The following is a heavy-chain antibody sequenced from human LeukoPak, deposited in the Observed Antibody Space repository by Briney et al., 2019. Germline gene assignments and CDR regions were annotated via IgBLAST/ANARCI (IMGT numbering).Heavy chain of an antibody. V-gene: IGHV3-30*02. Sequence: GGSLRLSCAASGFTFSSYGMHWVRQAPGKGLEWVALVRYDGNNKYYADSVKGRFTISRDNSNNTLYLQMNSLRAEDTAVYYCARQSITGTRVRQVGFDYWGQGTLVTVSS. CDR2: VRYDGNNK. CDR1: GFTFSSYG. J-gene: IGHJ4*02. D-gene: IGHD1-20*01. CDR3: ARQSITGTRVRQVGFDY.